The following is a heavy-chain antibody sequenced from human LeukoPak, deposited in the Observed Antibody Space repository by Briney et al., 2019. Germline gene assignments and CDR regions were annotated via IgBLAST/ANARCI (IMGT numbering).Heavy chain of an antibody. Sequence: GGSLRLSCAASGFTFSSYWMHWVRQAPGKGLVWVSRINSDGTGTTYADSVKGRFTISRDNAKNTVYLQMNSLRTEDTAVYYCARDSTFVSGSSGVHWGRGNLVTVSP. CDR3: ARDSTFVSGSSGVH. D-gene: IGHD1-26*01. CDR2: INSDGTGT. V-gene: IGHV3-74*01. CDR1: GFTFSSYW. J-gene: IGHJ4*02.